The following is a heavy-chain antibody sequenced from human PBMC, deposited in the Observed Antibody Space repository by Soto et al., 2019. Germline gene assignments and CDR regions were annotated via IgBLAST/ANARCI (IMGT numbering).Heavy chain of an antibody. Sequence: LRLSCATSGFTFHDYAMSWVRQAPGKGLEWVSAIAFPGSATYYADSVKGRSTISRDNPKNTLYLQMNSLTADDTAVYYCARVNNWNYPVDYWGQGTLVTVSS. CDR3: ARVNNWNYPVDY. CDR2: IAFPGSAT. J-gene: IGHJ4*02. CDR1: GFTFHDYA. V-gene: IGHV3-23*05. D-gene: IGHD1-7*01.